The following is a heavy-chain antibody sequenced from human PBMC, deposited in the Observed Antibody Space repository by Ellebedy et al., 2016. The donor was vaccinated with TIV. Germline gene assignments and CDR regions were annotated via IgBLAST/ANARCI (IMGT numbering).Heavy chain of an antibody. CDR2: MSGNGGST. CDR3: AKDASPRVVVPAAIWEYYYYYGMDV. V-gene: IGHV3-23*01. Sequence: PGGSLRLSCAASGFTFSSYAMSWVRQAPGNGLEWVSTMSGNGGSTYYADSVKGRFTISRDNSKNTLSLQMNSLRAEDTAVYYCAKDASPRVVVPAAIWEYYYYYGMDVWGQGTTVTVSS. D-gene: IGHD2-2*02. J-gene: IGHJ6*02. CDR1: GFTFSSYA.